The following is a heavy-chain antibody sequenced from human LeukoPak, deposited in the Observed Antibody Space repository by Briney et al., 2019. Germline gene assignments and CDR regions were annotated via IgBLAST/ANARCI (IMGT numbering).Heavy chain of an antibody. V-gene: IGHV4-39*07. CDR2: IYYTGTT. J-gene: IGHJ4*02. D-gene: IGHD3-3*01. Sequence: SETLSLTCAVFRGSITNSSCYWGWIRQPPGKGLEWIGGIYYTGTTYYSPSLNSRITISMDTSKNQFSLKLSSVTAADTAVYYCASASVHYDFWSGYYRPDGYYFDYWGQGTLVTVSS. CDR1: RGSITNSSCY. CDR3: ASASVHYDFWSGYYRPDGYYFDY.